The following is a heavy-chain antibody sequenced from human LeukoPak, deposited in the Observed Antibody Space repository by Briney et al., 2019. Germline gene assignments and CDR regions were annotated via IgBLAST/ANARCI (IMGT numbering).Heavy chain of an antibody. CDR3: ARTQTPLLWFGERPHSNWFDP. Sequence: ASVKVSCKASGYTFTSYDINWVRQATGQGLEWMGWMNPNSGNTGYAQKFQGRVNMTRNTSISTAYMELSSLRSEDTAVYYCARTQTPLLWFGERPHSNWFDPWGQGTLVTVSS. CDR2: MNPNSGNT. V-gene: IGHV1-8*01. D-gene: IGHD3-10*01. J-gene: IGHJ5*02. CDR1: GYTFTSYD.